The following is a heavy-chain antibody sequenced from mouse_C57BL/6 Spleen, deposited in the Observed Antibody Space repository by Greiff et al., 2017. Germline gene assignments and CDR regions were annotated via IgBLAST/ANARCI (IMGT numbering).Heavy chain of an antibody. V-gene: IGHV10-3*01. Sequence: EVMLVESGGGLVQPKGSLKLSCAASGFTFNTYAMHWVRQAPGKGLEWVARIRSKSSNYATYYADSVKDRFTISRDDSQSMLYLQMNNLKTEDTAMYYCVRDDYGSSYTWCAYWGQGTLVTVSA. D-gene: IGHD1-1*01. J-gene: IGHJ3*01. CDR3: VRDDYGSSYTWCAY. CDR2: IRSKSSNYAT. CDR1: GFTFNTYA.